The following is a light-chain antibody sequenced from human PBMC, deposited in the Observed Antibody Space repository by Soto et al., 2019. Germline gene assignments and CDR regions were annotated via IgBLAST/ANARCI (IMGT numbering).Light chain of an antibody. CDR2: GNS. CDR3: QSFGSSLSGVG. V-gene: IGLV1-40*01. J-gene: IGLJ2*01. Sequence: QLVLTQPPSVSGAPGQRVTISCTGSSSNIGAGYDVHWYQQLPGTAPKLLIYGNSNRPSGVPDRFSGSKSGTSASLAITGLQAEDEAYYYCQSFGSSLSGVGFGGGTKRTVL. CDR1: SSNIGAGYD.